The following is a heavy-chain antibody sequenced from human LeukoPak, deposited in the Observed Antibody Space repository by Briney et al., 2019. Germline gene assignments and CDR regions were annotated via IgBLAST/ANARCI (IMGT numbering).Heavy chain of an antibody. CDR2: INPSGGGT. V-gene: IGHV1-46*01. D-gene: IGHD3-22*01. J-gene: IGHJ4*02. CDR3: ARERTYYYDSSGFFYFDY. CDR1: GYTFTSYY. Sequence: ASVKVSCKASGYTFTSYYMHWVRQAPGQGLEWMGIINPSGGGTSYAQRFQGRVTMTRDTSTSTVYMELSSLRSEDTAVYYCARERTYYYDSSGFFYFDYWGQGTLVTVSS.